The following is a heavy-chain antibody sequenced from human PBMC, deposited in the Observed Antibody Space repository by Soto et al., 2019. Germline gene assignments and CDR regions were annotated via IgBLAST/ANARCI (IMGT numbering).Heavy chain of an antibody. Sequence: ESLKISCRGSGYNFANYWIGWVRQMPGKGLEWMGIIYPGDSDTRYSPSFQGQVTISADKSISTAYLQWSSLKASDTAMYYCVRFYSHVDPWGQGTQVTVSS. CDR3: VRFYSHVDP. D-gene: IGHD4-4*01. V-gene: IGHV5-51*01. J-gene: IGHJ5*02. CDR2: IYPGDSDT. CDR1: GYNFANYW.